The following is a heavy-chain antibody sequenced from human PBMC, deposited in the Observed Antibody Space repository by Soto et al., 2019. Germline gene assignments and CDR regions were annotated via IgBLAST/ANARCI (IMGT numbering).Heavy chain of an antibody. CDR2: ISYDGSNK. V-gene: IGHV3-30*18. J-gene: IGHJ5*02. CDR3: AKGVRVQLERLGFDP. D-gene: IGHD1-1*01. CDR1: GFTFSSYG. Sequence: QVQLVESGGGVVQPGRSLRLSCAASGFTFSSYGMHWVRQAPGKGLEWVAVISYDGSNKYYADSVKGRFTISRDNSKNTLYLQMNSLRGEDAAVYYCAKGVRVQLERLGFDPWGQGTLVTVSS.